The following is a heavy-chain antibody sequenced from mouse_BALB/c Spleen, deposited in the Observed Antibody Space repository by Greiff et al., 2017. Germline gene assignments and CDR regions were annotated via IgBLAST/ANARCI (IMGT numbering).Heavy chain of an antibody. D-gene: IGHD2-4*01. CDR3: ARGLITTGGYYAMDY. CDR1: GFNIKDYY. CDR2: IDPENGNT. J-gene: IGHJ4*01. V-gene: IGHV14-1*02. Sequence: VHVKQSGAELVRSGASVKLSCTASGFNIKDYYMHWVKQRPEQGLEWIGWIDPENGNTIYDPKFQGKASITADTSSNTAYLQLSSLTSEDTAVYYCARGLITTGGYYAMDYWGQGTSVTVSS.